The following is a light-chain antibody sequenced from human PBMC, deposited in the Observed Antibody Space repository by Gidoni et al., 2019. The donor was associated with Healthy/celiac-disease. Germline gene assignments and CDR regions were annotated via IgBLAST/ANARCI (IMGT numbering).Light chain of an antibody. J-gene: IGLJ2*01. Sequence: QSVLTQPPSVSGAPGQRVTISCTGSSPNIGAGYDVPWYQQLPGTAPKLLIYGNSNRPSGVPDRFSGSKSVTSASLAITGLQAEDEADYYCQSYDSSLSGVVFGGGTKLTVL. CDR3: QSYDSSLSGVV. CDR1: SPNIGAGYD. V-gene: IGLV1-40*01. CDR2: GNS.